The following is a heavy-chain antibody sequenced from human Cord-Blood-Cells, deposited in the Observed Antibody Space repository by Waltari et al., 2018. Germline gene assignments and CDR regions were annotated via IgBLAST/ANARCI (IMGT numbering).Heavy chain of an antibody. D-gene: IGHD2-2*02. CDR2: IYPGDSDT. CDR1: GYSFTSYW. J-gene: IGHJ3*02. V-gene: IGHV5-51*01. Sequence: EVQLVQSGAEVKKLGEALKISCKGSGYSFTSYWIGWVRQMLGKGLEWMGIIYPGDSDTRYSPSFQGQVTISADKSISTAYLQWSSLKASDTAMYYCARAEIVVVPAAIPGAFDIWGQGTMVTVSS. CDR3: ARAEIVVVPAAIPGAFDI.